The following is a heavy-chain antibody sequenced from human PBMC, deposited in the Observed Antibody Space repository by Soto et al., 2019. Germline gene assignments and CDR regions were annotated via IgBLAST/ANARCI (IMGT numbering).Heavy chain of an antibody. D-gene: IGHD3-22*01. V-gene: IGHV4-34*01. CDR1: GGSFSGYY. CDR2: INHSGST. J-gene: IGHJ5*02. CDR3: ARDRSSGRSRFDP. Sequence: QVQLQQWGAGLLKPSETLSLTCAVYGGSFSGYYWTWIRQPPGRGLEWIGEINHSGSTNYNPSLKSRVTISVDTSKNQFSLKLSSVTAADTAVYYCARDRSSGRSRFDPWGQGTLVTVSS.